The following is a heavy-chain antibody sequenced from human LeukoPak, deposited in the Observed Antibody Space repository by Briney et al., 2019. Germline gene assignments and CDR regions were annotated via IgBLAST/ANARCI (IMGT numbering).Heavy chain of an antibody. V-gene: IGHV3-33*01. J-gene: IGHJ4*01. CDR1: GFTFSNFG. Sequence: GGSLRLSCAASGFTFSNFGMYWVRQAPGKGLEWVALIWLDGSNKNYADSVKGRFTISRDNSKSTLYLQMDSLRVEDTAVYYCARDSSRRSSSPDYWGQGTLVTVSS. CDR2: IWLDGSNK. CDR3: ARDSSRRSSSPDY. D-gene: IGHD6-6*01.